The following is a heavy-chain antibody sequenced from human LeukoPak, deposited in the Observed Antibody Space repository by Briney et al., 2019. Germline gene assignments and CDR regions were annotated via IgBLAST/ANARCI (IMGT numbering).Heavy chain of an antibody. V-gene: IGHV4-59*08. CDR1: GGSISSYY. J-gene: IGHJ4*02. Sequence: SETLSLTCTVSGGSISSYYWSWMRQPPGKGLEWSGYIYYSGSTNYNPSLKSRVTISVDTSKNQFSLKLSSVTVADTAVYYCAGHYGMSAYWYYFDYWGQGTLVTVSS. D-gene: IGHD3-3*01. CDR3: AGHYGMSAYWYYFDY. CDR2: IYYSGST.